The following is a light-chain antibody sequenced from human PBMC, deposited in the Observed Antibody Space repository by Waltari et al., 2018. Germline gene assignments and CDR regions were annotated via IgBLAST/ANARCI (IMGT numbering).Light chain of an antibody. V-gene: IGLV1-36*01. CDR2: YDD. Sequence: QSVLTQPPSVSEAPRHRVTISCSGRSPNIGRNAVNWYQQLPGKAPKLLIYYDDLLPSGVSVRFSGSKSGTSASLAISGLQSEDEAHYYCATWDDSLSGVVFGGGTKLTVL. CDR3: ATWDDSLSGVV. CDR1: SPNIGRNA. J-gene: IGLJ3*02.